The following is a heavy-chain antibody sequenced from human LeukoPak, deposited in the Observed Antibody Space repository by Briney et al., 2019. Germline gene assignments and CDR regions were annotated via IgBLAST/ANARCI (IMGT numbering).Heavy chain of an antibody. CDR3: AGSYGDYEY. CDR1: GVTVSNNY. J-gene: IGHJ4*02. V-gene: IGHV3-66*01. Sequence: GGSLRLSCAASGVTVSNNYMNWVRQAPGKGLEWVSLIYSGGSTYYADSVKGRFTISRDNSKNTLYLQMNSLRAEDTAVYYCAGSYGDYEYWGQGTLVTVSS. D-gene: IGHD4-17*01. CDR2: IYSGGST.